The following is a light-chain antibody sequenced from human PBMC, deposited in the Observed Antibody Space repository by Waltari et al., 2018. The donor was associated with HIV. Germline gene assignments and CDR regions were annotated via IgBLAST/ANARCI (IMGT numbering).Light chain of an antibody. CDR3: CAYAGSYTL. CDR1: SSGFGGYNY. CDR2: DVT. Sequence: QSALTQPRSVSGSPGQSVPISCTGTSSGFGGYNYVSWYQQPPNKAPKLMIYDVTKPPSGFPGRFSGSKAGNTASLTISGHQADDEADYYCCAYAGSYTLFGGGTKVTVL. V-gene: IGLV2-11*01. J-gene: IGLJ3*02.